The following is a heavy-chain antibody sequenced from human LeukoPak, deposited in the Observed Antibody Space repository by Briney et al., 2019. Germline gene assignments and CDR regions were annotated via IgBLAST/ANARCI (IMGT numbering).Heavy chain of an antibody. CDR2: ISWDGGST. Sequence: TGGSLRLSCAASGFTFDDYTMHWVRQAPGKGLEWVSLISWDGGSTYYADSVKGRFTISRDNSKNSLYLQMNSLRTEDTALYYCAKDEGGIAAAGSGAFDIWGQGTMVTVSS. CDR3: AKDEGGIAAAGSGAFDI. CDR1: GFTFDDYT. V-gene: IGHV3-43*01. D-gene: IGHD6-13*01. J-gene: IGHJ3*02.